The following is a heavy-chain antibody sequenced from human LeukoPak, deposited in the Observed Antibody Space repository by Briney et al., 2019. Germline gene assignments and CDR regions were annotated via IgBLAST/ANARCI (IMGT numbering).Heavy chain of an antibody. V-gene: IGHV4-59*01. J-gene: IGHJ3*02. Sequence: PSETLSLTCTVSGGSISSYYWSWIRQPPGKGLEWIGYIYYSGSTNYNPSLKSRVTISVDTSKNQFSLKLSSVTAADTAVYYCARFYGDYYDAFDIWGQGTMVTVSS. CDR3: ARFYGDYYDAFDI. CDR1: GGSISSYY. D-gene: IGHD4-17*01. CDR2: IYYSGST.